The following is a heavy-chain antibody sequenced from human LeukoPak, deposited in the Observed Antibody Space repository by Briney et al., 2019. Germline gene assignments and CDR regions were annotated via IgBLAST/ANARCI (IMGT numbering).Heavy chain of an antibody. CDR1: GFTFSSYG. CDR3: AKSRGTMYYFDY. V-gene: IGHV3-30*18. J-gene: IGHJ4*02. CDR2: ISYDGSNK. D-gene: IGHD1-7*01. Sequence: PGRSLRLSCAASGFTFSSYGMHWVRQAPGKGLEWVAVISYDGSNKYYADSVKGRFTISRDNSKNTLYLQMNSLRAEDTAVYCCAKSRGTMYYFDYWGQGTLVTVSS.